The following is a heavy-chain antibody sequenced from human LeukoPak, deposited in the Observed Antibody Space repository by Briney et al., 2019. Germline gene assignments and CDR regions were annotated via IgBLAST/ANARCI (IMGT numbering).Heavy chain of an antibody. CDR3: ASEERDGYKRVSDC. Sequence: ASVKVSCKASGGTFSSYAISWVRQASGQGLEWMGGIIPIFGTANYAQKFQGRVTITTDESTSTAYMELSSLRSEDTAVYYCASEERDGYKRVSDCWGQGTLVTVSS. CDR2: IIPIFGTA. J-gene: IGHJ4*02. CDR1: GGTFSSYA. D-gene: IGHD5-24*01. V-gene: IGHV1-69*05.